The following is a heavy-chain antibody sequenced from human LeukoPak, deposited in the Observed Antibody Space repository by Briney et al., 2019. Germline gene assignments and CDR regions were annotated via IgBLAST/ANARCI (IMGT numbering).Heavy chain of an antibody. J-gene: IGHJ4*02. V-gene: IGHV1-18*01. D-gene: IGHD4-17*01. CDR3: ARYYGDYTHQHGYYFDY. CDR1: GYTFTSYG. Sequence: ASVKVSCKASGYTFTSYGISWVRQAPGQGLEWMGWISAYNGNTNYAQKLQGRVTMTTDTSTSTAYMELRSLRSDDTAVYYCARYYGDYTHQHGYYFDYWGQGTLVTVSS. CDR2: ISAYNGNT.